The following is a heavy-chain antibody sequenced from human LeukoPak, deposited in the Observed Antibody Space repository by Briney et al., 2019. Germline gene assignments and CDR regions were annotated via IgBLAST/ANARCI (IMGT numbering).Heavy chain of an antibody. D-gene: IGHD3-22*01. Sequence: GESLKISCKASGYSFTTYWISWVRQMPGKGLEWMGRIDPSDSYTNYSPSFQGHVTISADKSISTAYLQWSSLKASDTAMYYCARLYYYDSSGYFFDYWGQGTLVTVSS. CDR1: GYSFTTYW. V-gene: IGHV5-10-1*01. CDR2: IDPSDSYT. CDR3: ARLYYYDSSGYFFDY. J-gene: IGHJ4*02.